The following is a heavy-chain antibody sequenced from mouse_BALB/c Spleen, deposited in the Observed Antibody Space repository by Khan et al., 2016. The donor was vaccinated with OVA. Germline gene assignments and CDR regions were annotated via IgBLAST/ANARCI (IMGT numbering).Heavy chain of an antibody. V-gene: IGHV9-1*02. CDR1: GYTFTNYG. CDR3: ARSSSYWYSDV. CDR2: INTYTGEP. Sequence: QIQLVQSGPELKKPGETVKISCTASGYTFTNYGMNWVKQAPGKGLKWMGWINTYTGEPTYADDFKGRFVFSLETSASTAYLQISNLKNEDMTTXVSARSSSYWYSDVWGAGTTVTVSS. J-gene: IGHJ1*01. D-gene: IGHD1-3*01.